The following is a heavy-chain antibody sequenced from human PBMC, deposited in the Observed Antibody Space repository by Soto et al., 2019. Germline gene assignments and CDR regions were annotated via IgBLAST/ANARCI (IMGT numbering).Heavy chain of an antibody. CDR1: GGSFSGYY. J-gene: IGHJ6*02. CDR2: INHSGST. D-gene: IGHD2-2*01. V-gene: IGHV4-34*01. Sequence: QVQLQQWGAGLLKPSETLSLTCAVYGGSFSGYYWSWIRQPPGKGLEWIGEINHSGSTNYNPSLKSRVTISVDTSKNQFSLKLSSVTAADTAVYYCARVSQGVPAAINYYYGMDVWGQGTTVTVSS. CDR3: ARVSQGVPAAINYYYGMDV.